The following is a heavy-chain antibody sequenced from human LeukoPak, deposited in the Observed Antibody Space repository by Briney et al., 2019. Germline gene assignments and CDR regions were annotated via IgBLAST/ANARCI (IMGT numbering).Heavy chain of an antibody. CDR2: MRHSGST. Sequence: PSETLSLTCTVSADSISSGGHYWSWIRQHPGKGLESIGFMRHSGSTSHNPSLKGRVAISVSGSKKQFSLRLSSVTAAGTAVYYCARGGNRCGGFYFDYWGQGSLVTVSP. CDR1: ADSISSGGHY. V-gene: IGHV4-31*03. J-gene: IGHJ4*02. D-gene: IGHD3-10*01. CDR3: ARGGNRCGGFYFDY.